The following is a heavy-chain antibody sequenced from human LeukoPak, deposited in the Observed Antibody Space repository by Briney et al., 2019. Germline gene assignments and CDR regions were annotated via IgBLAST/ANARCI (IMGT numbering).Heavy chain of an antibody. CDR1: GFTFSSYA. V-gene: IGHV3-23*01. Sequence: PGGSLRLSCAASGFTFSSYAMSWVRQAPGKGLEWVSAISGSGGATYYADSVKGRFTISRDNSKNTLYLQMNSLRAEDTAVYYCAKDPYYGSGSYYFDYWGQGTLVTVSS. J-gene: IGHJ4*02. CDR2: ISGSGGAT. CDR3: AKDPYYGSGSYYFDY. D-gene: IGHD3-10*01.